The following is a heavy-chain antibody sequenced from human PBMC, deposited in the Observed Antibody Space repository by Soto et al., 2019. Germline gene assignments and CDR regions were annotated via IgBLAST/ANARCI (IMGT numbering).Heavy chain of an antibody. Sequence: SETMSVTCTVAGGSISPYDWSWIRQPPGKGLEWIGYIYYSGNTYYNPSLKSRVTISVDTSKNQFSLKLSSVTAADTAMYFCARDRNWKGYYGMDVWGQGTTVTVSS. CDR2: IYYSGNT. CDR3: ARDRNWKGYYGMDV. D-gene: IGHD1-1*01. J-gene: IGHJ6*02. CDR1: GGSISPYD. V-gene: IGHV4-59*01.